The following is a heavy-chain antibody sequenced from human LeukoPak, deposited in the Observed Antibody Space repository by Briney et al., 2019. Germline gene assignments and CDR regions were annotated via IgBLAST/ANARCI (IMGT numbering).Heavy chain of an antibody. Sequence: GGSLRLSCAASGFTFSSYWMSWVRQAPGKGLEWVANIKQDGSEKYYVDSVKGRFTISRDNAKNSLYLQLHSLRDEDTAVYYCATQGSGHSSGWFSEGYFYYYYYMDVWGKGTTVTVSS. J-gene: IGHJ6*03. CDR1: GFTFSSYW. CDR3: ATQGSGHSSGWFSEGYFYYYYYMDV. CDR2: IKQDGSEK. V-gene: IGHV3-7*01. D-gene: IGHD6-19*01.